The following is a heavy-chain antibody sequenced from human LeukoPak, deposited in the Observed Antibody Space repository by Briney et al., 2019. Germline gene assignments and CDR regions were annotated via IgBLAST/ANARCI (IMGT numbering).Heavy chain of an antibody. V-gene: IGHV4-34*01. D-gene: IGHD3-16*02. Sequence: SETLSLTCAVYGGSFSGYYWSWIHQPPGKGLEWIGEINHSGSTNYNPSLKSRVTISVDTSKNQFSLKLSSVTAADTAVYCCARDRRSDDAFDIWGQGTMVTVSS. CDR3: ARDRRSDDAFDI. CDR2: INHSGST. CDR1: GGSFSGYY. J-gene: IGHJ3*02.